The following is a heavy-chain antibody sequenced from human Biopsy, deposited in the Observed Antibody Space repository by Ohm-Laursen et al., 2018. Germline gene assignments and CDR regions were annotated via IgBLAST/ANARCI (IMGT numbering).Heavy chain of an antibody. CDR2: IIAVSGLV. CDR1: GGTFSNYA. CDR3: ATPFQYYDSWGGYPPFDH. Sequence: SSVKVSCKASGGTFSNYAISWVRQAPGEGLEWMGGIIAVSGLVNYAPKFQGRVSITADKSTTTAYMELSNLKSEDTAVYYCATPFQYYDSWGGYPPFDHWGQGTLVTVSS. V-gene: IGHV1-69*17. J-gene: IGHJ4*02. D-gene: IGHD3-3*01.